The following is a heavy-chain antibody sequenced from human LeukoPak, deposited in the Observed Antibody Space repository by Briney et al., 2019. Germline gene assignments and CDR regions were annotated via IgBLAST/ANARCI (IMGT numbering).Heavy chain of an antibody. J-gene: IGHJ4*02. D-gene: IGHD3-22*01. Sequence: PGGSLRLSGAASGFTFSSYAMTWVRQAPGKGLEWVSVISGSGGSTYYADSVKGRFTISRDNSKNTLYLQMNSLRAEDTAVYYCVTPYYYDSSGYYFGPDYWGQGTLVTVSS. CDR3: VTPYYYDSSGYYFGPDY. CDR1: GFTFSSYA. V-gene: IGHV3-23*01. CDR2: ISGSGGST.